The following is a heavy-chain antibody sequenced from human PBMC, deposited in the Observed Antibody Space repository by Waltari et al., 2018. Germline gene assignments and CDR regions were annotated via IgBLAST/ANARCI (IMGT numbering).Heavy chain of an antibody. V-gene: IGHV4-59*01. D-gene: IGHD2-21*02. CDR3: ARGGGGDWEWFDP. J-gene: IGHJ5*02. CDR2: IYYTGST. Sequence: QVQPPDSAPSRPKPSATLSDLFAVPGGFTRGFYWSWVRQPPGKGLDWIGYIYYTGSTNFNPSLKSRVTMSVDTSKNQFSLKLSSVTAADTAFYYCARGGGGDWEWFDPWGQGTLVTVSS. CDR1: GGFTRGFY.